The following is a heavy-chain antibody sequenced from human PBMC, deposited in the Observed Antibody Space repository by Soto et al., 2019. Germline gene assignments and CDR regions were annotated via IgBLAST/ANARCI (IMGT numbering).Heavy chain of an antibody. V-gene: IGHV3-74*01. D-gene: IGHD2-15*01. CDR3: VRTSLVVAVATREDF. Sequence: EVQLVESGGGLVQPGESLRLSCAASGFTFSNYWMHWVRQAPGKGLVWVSRIDSAGSRITYADFVKGRCTISRDNGKNTVYLHMNSLTAEDTAVYYCVRTSLVVAVATREDFLGQGTLVTVAS. J-gene: IGHJ4*02. CDR2: IDSAGSRI. CDR1: GFTFSNYW.